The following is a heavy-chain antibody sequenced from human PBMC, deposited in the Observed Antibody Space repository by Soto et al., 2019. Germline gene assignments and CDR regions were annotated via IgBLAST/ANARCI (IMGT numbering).Heavy chain of an antibody. J-gene: IGHJ6*02. CDR2: ILPIFGSP. V-gene: IGHV1-69*01. CDR1: GGNFRRYA. Sequence: QLQLVQSGAEVKKPGSSVEVSCKASGGNFRRYAISWVRQAPGQGLEWMGGILPIFGSPSHAQKFRDRVTITADESTSTAYLELTSLTSEDTAIYYCVFGDCTSSSCSYYFYGLDVWGQGTTVTVSS. D-gene: IGHD2-2*01. CDR3: VFGDCTSSSCSYYFYGLDV.